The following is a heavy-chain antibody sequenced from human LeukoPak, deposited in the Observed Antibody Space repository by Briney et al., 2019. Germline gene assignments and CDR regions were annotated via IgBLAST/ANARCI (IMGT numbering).Heavy chain of an antibody. CDR2: IRYDGSNT. D-gene: IGHD5-12*01. V-gene: IGHV3-30*02. J-gene: IGHJ4*02. CDR1: EFTFSTYG. CDR3: AKERGQWLPADY. Sequence: GGSLRLSRAASEFTFSTYGMHWVRQAPGKGLEWVAFIRYDGSNTYYEDSVKGRFIISRDNSKNTLYLQMNSLGAEDTAVYYCAKERGQWLPADYWGQGTLVTVSS.